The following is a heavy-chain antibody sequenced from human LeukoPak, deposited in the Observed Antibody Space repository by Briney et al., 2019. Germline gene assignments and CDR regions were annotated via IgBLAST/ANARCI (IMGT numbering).Heavy chain of an antibody. CDR1: GFSFTTFC. V-gene: IGHV3-7*01. J-gene: IGHJ4*02. CDR2: IKEDGSDN. CDR3: ARGPFSVVATTDFDY. D-gene: IGHD5-12*01. Sequence: AGSLRLSCAASGFSFTTFCMSWVRQAPGNGLEWMASIKEDGSDNNYRDSVKGRFTIARDTSKNSLSLQTNSVRVADSSLYYCARGPFSVVATTDFDYWGKGTLVTVSS.